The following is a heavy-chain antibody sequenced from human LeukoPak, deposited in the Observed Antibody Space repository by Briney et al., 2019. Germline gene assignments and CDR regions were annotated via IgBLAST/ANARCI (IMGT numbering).Heavy chain of an antibody. CDR2: ISGSGGST. D-gene: IGHD3-3*01. V-gene: IGHV3-23*01. J-gene: IGHJ4*02. CDR1: GFTFSSYA. CDR3: AKTRLITIFGVVIPDYFDY. Sequence: GGSLRLSCAASGFTFSSYAMSWVRQAPGKGRGGVAAISGSGGSTYYADSVKGRFTISRDNSKNTLYLQMNSLRAEDTAVYYCAKTRLITIFGVVIPDYFDYWGQGTLVTVSS.